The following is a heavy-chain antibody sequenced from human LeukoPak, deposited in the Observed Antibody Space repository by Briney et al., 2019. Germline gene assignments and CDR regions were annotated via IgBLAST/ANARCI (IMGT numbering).Heavy chain of an antibody. CDR1: GFTLSTYT. D-gene: IGHD2-21*02. Sequence: GASLKISCAASGFTLSTYTMNWVRQAPGKGLEWVSSITSSSSHMYYADSVKGRFTISRDNAENSLHLQMNCLRAGDTAVYYCARQGDTGSWYFDYWGQGTLVTVSS. CDR3: ARQGDTGSWYFDY. CDR2: ITSSSSHM. J-gene: IGHJ4*02. V-gene: IGHV3-21*01.